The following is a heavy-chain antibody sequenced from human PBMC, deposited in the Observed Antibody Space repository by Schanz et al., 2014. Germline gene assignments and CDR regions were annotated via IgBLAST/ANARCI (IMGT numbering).Heavy chain of an antibody. D-gene: IGHD3-3*01. CDR2: ISANNGNT. CDR1: GYTFTRSG. J-gene: IGHJ5*02. CDR3: ARGNTIFGVVILGWLDP. V-gene: IGHV1-18*01. Sequence: QVQLVQSGAEVKKPGSSVKVSCKASGYTFTRSGISWVRQAPGQGLEWMGWISANNGNTNKAQKLQGRVTITADKSTSTVYMELSSLRSEDTAIYYCARGNTIFGVVILGWLDPWGQGTLVTVSS.